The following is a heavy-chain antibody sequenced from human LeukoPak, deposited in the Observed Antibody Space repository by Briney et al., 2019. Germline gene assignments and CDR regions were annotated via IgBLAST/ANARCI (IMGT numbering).Heavy chain of an antibody. V-gene: IGHV3-53*01. J-gene: IGHJ5*02. D-gene: IGHD5-12*01. CDR1: GFTVSSNY. CDR2: IYSGGST. Sequence: PGGSLRLSSAASGFTVSSNYMSWVRQAPGKGLEWVSVIYSGGSTYYADSVKGRFTISRDNSKNTLYLQMNSLRAEDTAVYYCARVRGYSGYDPRGWFDPWGQGTLVTVSS. CDR3: ARVRGYSGYDPRGWFDP.